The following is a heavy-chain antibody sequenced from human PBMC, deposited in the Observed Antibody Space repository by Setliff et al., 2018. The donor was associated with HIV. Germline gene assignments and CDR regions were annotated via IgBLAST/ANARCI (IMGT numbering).Heavy chain of an antibody. V-gene: IGHV4-39*07. CDR3: ARARGPPLPVLDF. D-gene: IGHD3-10*01. J-gene: IGHJ4*02. CDR2: AY. CDR1: GASISSNSYY. Sequence: SETLSLTCSVSGASISSNSYYWGWIRQPPGKGLEWVGSAYYNLSLQSRVTLSVDTSKNSFSLHLTSVTAADTAVYFCARARGPPLPVLDFWGPGTLVTVSS.